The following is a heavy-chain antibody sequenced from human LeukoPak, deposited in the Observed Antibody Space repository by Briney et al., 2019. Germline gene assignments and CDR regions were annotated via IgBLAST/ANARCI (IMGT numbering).Heavy chain of an antibody. CDR3: ARDSFQFSSGWLN. D-gene: IGHD6-19*01. V-gene: IGHV1-2*02. J-gene: IGHJ4*02. CDR1: GYTFTGYY. CDR2: INPNNGGT. Sequence: ASVKVSCKASGYTFTGYYIHWVRQAPGQGLEWMGWINPNNGGTNSAQKFQGRVTMTRDTSISTTYMELSRLRSDDTAVYYCARDSFQFSSGWLNWGQGTLVTVSS.